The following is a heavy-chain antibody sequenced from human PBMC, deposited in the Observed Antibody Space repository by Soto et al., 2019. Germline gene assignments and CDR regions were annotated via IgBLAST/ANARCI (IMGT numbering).Heavy chain of an antibody. Sequence: QVQLVESGGGVVQPGRSLRLSCAASGFTFSSYAMHWVRQAPGKGLEWVAVISYDGSNKYYADSVKGRFTISGDNSKNTLYLQMNSLRAEDTAVYYCARASSGWFRPDYWGQGTLVTVSS. CDR1: GFTFSSYA. D-gene: IGHD6-19*01. CDR3: ARASSGWFRPDY. V-gene: IGHV3-30-3*01. CDR2: ISYDGSNK. J-gene: IGHJ4*02.